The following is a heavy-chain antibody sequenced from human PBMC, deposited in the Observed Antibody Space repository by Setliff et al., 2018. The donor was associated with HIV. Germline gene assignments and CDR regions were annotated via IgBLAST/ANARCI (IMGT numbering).Heavy chain of an antibody. J-gene: IGHJ4*02. D-gene: IGHD3-10*01. CDR3: ARHAFNGGWFGQVLLPYFDN. CDR1: GDSISSSYYS. Sequence: SETLSLTCTLFGDSISSSYYSWSWIRQSPGKGLHWIGTVSYDGTTYYNPTLDSRVSISVEASRIKFSLNLTSVTASDTAFYFCARHAFNGGWFGQVLLPYFDNLCRGILVTVSS. V-gene: IGHV4-39*01. CDR2: VSYDGTT.